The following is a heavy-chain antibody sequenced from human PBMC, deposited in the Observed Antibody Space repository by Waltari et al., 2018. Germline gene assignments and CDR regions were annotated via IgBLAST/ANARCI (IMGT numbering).Heavy chain of an antibody. J-gene: IGHJ4*02. CDR1: GGSISSGSYY. V-gene: IGHV4-61*02. CDR3: AREDCSSTSCYGWGWVPFDY. D-gene: IGHD2-2*01. CDR2: IYTSGST. Sequence: QVQLQESGPGLVKPSQTLSLTCTVSGGSISSGSYYWSWIRQPAGKGLEWIGRIYTSGSTNYNPSLKSRVTISVDTSKNQFSLKLSSVTAADTAVYYCAREDCSSTSCYGWGWVPFDYWGQGTLVTVSS.